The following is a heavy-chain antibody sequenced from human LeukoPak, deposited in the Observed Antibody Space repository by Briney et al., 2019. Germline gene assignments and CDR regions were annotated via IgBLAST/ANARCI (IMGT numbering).Heavy chain of an antibody. V-gene: IGHV3-23*01. CDR1: GFTFSSYA. D-gene: IGHD6-6*01. CDR2: ISGSGGST. J-gene: IGHJ4*02. Sequence: RSLRLSCAASGFTFSSYAMSWVRKAPGKGLEWVAAISGSGGSTYYAASVKGRFTISRDNSKKTLYLQMNSLKTEDTAVYYCTTDRNIAASLDYWGQGTLVTVSS. CDR3: TTDRNIAASLDY.